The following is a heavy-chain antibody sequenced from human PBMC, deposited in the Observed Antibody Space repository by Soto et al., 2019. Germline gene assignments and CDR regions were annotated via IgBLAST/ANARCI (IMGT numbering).Heavy chain of an antibody. Sequence: ASVKVSCKVSGYTLTGLSIHWVRQAPGKGLEWMGGFDPEDGETMYAQKFQGRVTMTEDTSTDTAYMELGSLRSEDTAVYYCATSILVAAAGFDDWGQGSLVTVSS. V-gene: IGHV1-24*01. D-gene: IGHD2-2*01. CDR3: ATSILVAAAGFDD. CDR1: GYTLTGLS. CDR2: FDPEDGET. J-gene: IGHJ4*02.